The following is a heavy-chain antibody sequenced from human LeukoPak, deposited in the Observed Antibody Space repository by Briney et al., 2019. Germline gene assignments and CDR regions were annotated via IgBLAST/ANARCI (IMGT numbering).Heavy chain of an antibody. V-gene: IGHV3-11*01. D-gene: IGHD2-21*01. Sequence: PGGSLRLSCAASRFTFSDYYMSWIRQAPGQGLEWVSYISSSGSIIYYADSVKGRFTISRDTAKNSLYLQMISLRAEDAAVYYCARDLPYSPIDYWGQGTLVTVSS. J-gene: IGHJ4*02. CDR3: ARDLPYSPIDY. CDR1: RFTFSDYY. CDR2: ISSSGSII.